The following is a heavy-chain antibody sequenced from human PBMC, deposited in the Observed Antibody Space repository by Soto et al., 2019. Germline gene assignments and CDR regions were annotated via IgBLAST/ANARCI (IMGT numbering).Heavy chain of an antibody. CDR1: GFTFSSYA. CDR2: ISGSGGST. D-gene: IGHD2-15*01. V-gene: IGHV3-23*01. Sequence: EVQLLESGGGLVQPGGSLRLSCAASGFTFSSYAMRWVRQAPGKGLEWVSAISGSGGSTYYADSVKGRFTISRDNSKNTLYLQMNSLRAEDTAVYYCAKDRGYCSGGSCLEIDYWGQGTLVTVSS. J-gene: IGHJ4*02. CDR3: AKDRGYCSGGSCLEIDY.